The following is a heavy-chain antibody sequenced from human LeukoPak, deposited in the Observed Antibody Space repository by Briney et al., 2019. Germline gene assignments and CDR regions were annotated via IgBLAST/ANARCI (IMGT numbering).Heavy chain of an antibody. CDR2: INTDGSST. CDR3: ARGLGSSRAFDI. CDR1: GFTFSSYW. D-gene: IGHD1-26*01. Sequence: GGSLRLSCAASGFTFSSYWMHWVRQAPGKGRVWVSRINTDGSSTNYADSVKGRFTISRDNAKNTLYLQMNSLRAEDTAVYYCARGLGSSRAFDIWGQGTMVTVSS. V-gene: IGHV3-74*01. J-gene: IGHJ3*02.